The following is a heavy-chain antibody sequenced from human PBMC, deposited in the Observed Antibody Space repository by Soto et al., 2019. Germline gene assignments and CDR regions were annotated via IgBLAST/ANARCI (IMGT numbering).Heavy chain of an antibody. V-gene: IGHV3-23*01. Sequence: GGSLRLSCAASGFTFSSYAMSWVRQAPGKGLEWVSAISGSGGSTYYADSVKGRFTISRDNSENTLYLQMNSLRAEDTAVYYCAKDIPYNFWSGYFPNYYGMDVWGQGTTVTVS. CDR3: AKDIPYNFWSGYFPNYYGMDV. CDR1: GFTFSSYA. J-gene: IGHJ6*02. CDR2: ISGSGGST. D-gene: IGHD3-3*01.